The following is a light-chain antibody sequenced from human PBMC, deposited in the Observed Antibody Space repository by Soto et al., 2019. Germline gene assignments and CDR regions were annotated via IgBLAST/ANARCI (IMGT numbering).Light chain of an antibody. CDR2: AAS. Sequence: DIQMTQSPSSLAASVGDRVNITCRASQSIGTSLNWYQQKIGKAPKLLIYAASSLQSGVPSRFSGSGSGTDFTLTISSLQPEDFATYFCQLSLSTPYIFGQGTKLEIK. V-gene: IGKV1-39*01. CDR3: QLSLSTPYI. J-gene: IGKJ2*01. CDR1: QSIGTS.